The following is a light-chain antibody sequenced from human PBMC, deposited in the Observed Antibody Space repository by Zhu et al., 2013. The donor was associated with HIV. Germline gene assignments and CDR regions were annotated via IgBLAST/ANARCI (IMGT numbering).Light chain of an antibody. V-gene: IGKV1-17*02. J-gene: IGKJ4*01. CDR3: LQHHNYPLN. CDR2: GAS. CDR1: QGIRND. Sequence: IQMTQSPSSLSASVGDRVTITCRSGQGIRNDVAWYQQKSGKAPRRLIYGASSLQSGVTSRFSGNGSGTEFTLTINNLQPEDYGTYYCLQHHNYPLNFGGGT.